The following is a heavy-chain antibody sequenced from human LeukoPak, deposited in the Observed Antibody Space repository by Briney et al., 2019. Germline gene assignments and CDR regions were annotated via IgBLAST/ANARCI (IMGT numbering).Heavy chain of an antibody. CDR1: GFTFGSYG. J-gene: IGHJ4*02. CDR3: AKRRAYSPPY. CDR2: ISVSGGTT. V-gene: IGHV3-23*01. Sequence: PGGCLRLACAASGFTFGSYGMGWVRQAPGKGLEWVSAISVSGGTTYYADSVKSRFTISTDNSTNTLHLQMNTLRAEDTAVSYCAKRRAYSPPYWGKGTLVTVSS. D-gene: IGHD5-18*01.